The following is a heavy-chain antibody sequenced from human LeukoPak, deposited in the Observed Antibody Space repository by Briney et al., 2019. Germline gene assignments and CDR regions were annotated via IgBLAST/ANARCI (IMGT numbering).Heavy chain of an antibody. CDR1: GGTFSSYA. Sequence: ASVKVSCKASGGTFSSYAISWVRQAPGQGLEWMGRIIPILGIANYAQKFQGRVTITADKSTSTAYMELSSLRSEDTAVYYCANTPNGDFSLYYFDYWGQGTLVTVSS. J-gene: IGHJ4*02. V-gene: IGHV1-69*04. CDR2: IIPILGIA. CDR3: ANTPNGDFSLYYFDY. D-gene: IGHD4-17*01.